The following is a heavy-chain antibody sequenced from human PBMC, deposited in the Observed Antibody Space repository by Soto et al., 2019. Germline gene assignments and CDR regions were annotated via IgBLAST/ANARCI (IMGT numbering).Heavy chain of an antibody. CDR2: ISGSGGST. Sequence: GGSLRLSCAASGFTFSSYAMSWVRQAPGKGLEWVSAISGSGGSTYYADSVKGRFTISRDNSKNTLYLQMNSLRAEDTAVYYCAKVGRYYGSGRVEVYYYYYMDVWGKGTTVTVSS. CDR3: AKVGRYYGSGRVEVYYYYYMDV. CDR1: GFTFSSYA. V-gene: IGHV3-23*01. D-gene: IGHD3-10*01. J-gene: IGHJ6*03.